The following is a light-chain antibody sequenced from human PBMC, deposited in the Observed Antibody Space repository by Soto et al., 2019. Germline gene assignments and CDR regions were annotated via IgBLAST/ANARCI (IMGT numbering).Light chain of an antibody. J-gene: IGLJ1*01. CDR3: SSYAGNSLV. CDR1: SSDVGGYNY. Sequence: QSALTQPPSASGSPGQSVTISCTGTSSDVGGYNYVSWYQQHPGKAPKLMISEVNKRPSGVPDRFSGSKSGNTASLTVSGLQAEDEADYYCSSYAGNSLVFGTGTKLTVL. V-gene: IGLV2-8*01. CDR2: EVN.